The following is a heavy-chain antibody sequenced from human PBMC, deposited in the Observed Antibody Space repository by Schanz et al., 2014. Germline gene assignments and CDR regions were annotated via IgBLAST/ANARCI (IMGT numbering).Heavy chain of an antibody. CDR1: GFTFTNYA. Sequence: DVQLLESGGGLVQPGGSLRLSCAASGFTFTNYAMSWVRQAPGKGLEWVSYVSRSTPDIYYADSVKGRFTISRDNSKNTLYLQMNSLRAEDTALYYCARDRRNADLDYWGQGTLVTVSS. D-gene: IGHD1-1*01. J-gene: IGHJ4*02. CDR3: ARDRRNADLDY. V-gene: IGHV3-23*01. CDR2: VSRSTPDI.